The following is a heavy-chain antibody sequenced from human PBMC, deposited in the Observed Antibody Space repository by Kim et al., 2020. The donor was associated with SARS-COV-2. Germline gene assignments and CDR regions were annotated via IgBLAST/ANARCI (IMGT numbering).Heavy chain of an antibody. V-gene: IGHV4-34*01. Sequence: SETLSLTCAVYGGSFSGYYWSWIRQPPGKGLEGIGEINHSGSTNYNPSLKSRVTISVDTSKNQFSLKLSSVTAADTAVYYCARLSTPYYYDSSGYYLDYWGQGTLVTVSS. J-gene: IGHJ4*02. D-gene: IGHD3-22*01. CDR3: ARLSTPYYYDSSGYYLDY. CDR1: GGSFSGYY. CDR2: INHSGST.